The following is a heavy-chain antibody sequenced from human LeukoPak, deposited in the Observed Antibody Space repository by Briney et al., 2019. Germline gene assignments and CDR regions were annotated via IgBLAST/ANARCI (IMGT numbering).Heavy chain of an antibody. J-gene: IGHJ4*02. CDR3: ARGPAPIGLITGTTGEVY. CDR2: ISNTGSVI. V-gene: IGHV3-48*04. D-gene: IGHD1-7*01. Sequence: PGGSLRLSCAASGSTFRSHTMNWVRQAPGKGLEWISYISNTGSVIYYADSVKGRFTISRDNAKNSLYLQMNSLRAEDTAVYYCARGPAPIGLITGTTGEVYWGQGTLVTVSS. CDR1: GSTFRSHT.